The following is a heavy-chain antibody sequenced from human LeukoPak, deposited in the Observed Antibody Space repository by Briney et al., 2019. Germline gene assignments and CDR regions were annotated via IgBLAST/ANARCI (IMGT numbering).Heavy chain of an antibody. D-gene: IGHD2-21*02. CDR1: GGSISSGGYY. Sequence: PSETLSLTCTVSGGSISSGGYYWSWIRQHPGKGLEWIGYIYYSGSTYYNPSLKSRVTISVDTSKNQFSLKLSSVTAADTAVYYCARQVVVTAMNYFDYWGQGTLVTVSS. CDR2: IYYSGST. J-gene: IGHJ4*02. V-gene: IGHV4-31*03. CDR3: ARQVVVTAMNYFDY.